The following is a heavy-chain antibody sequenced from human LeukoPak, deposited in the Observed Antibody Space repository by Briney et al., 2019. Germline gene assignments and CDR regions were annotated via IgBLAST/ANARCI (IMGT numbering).Heavy chain of an antibody. D-gene: IGHD3-16*01. V-gene: IGHV3-23*01. CDR3: AKSTVSWPSTLGY. J-gene: IGHJ4*02. CDR1: GFTFSSYA. CDR2: ISGSGGST. Sequence: GGPLRLSCAASGFTFSSYAMSWVRQAPGKGLEWVSAISGSGGSTYYADSVKGQFTISRDNSKNTLYLQMNSLRAEDTAVYYCAKSTVSWPSTLGYWGQGTLVTVSS.